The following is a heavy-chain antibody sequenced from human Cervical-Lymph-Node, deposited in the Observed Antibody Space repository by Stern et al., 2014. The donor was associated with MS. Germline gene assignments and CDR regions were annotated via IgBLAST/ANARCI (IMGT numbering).Heavy chain of an antibody. J-gene: IGHJ4*02. CDR2: IIPIFGTP. CDR3: TRDRLPGYGDNPFAY. D-gene: IGHD4-23*01. V-gene: IGHV1-69*01. CDR1: GGTVNNYA. Sequence: QVQLVQSGPEVKKTGSSLKVSCKASGGTVNNYAINWVRRAPGQGLEWVGGIIPIFGTPHYAQSFNGRVTITADESTHTAYMELSSLTSEDTAIYYCTRDRLPGYGDNPFAYWGQGTLVSVSS.